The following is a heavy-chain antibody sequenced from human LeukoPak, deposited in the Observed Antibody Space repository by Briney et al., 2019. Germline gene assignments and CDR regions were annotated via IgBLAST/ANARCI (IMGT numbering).Heavy chain of an antibody. D-gene: IGHD1-14*01. J-gene: IGHJ3*02. CDR3: ARGTPPDEPFFGAFDI. Sequence: ASVKVSCKASGGTFSSYAISWVRQAPGQGLEWMGGIIPIFGTANYAQKFQGRVTITADKSTSTAYMGLSSLRSEDTAVYYCARGTPPDEPFFGAFDIWGQGTMVTVSS. V-gene: IGHV1-69*06. CDR2: IIPIFGTA. CDR1: GGTFSSYA.